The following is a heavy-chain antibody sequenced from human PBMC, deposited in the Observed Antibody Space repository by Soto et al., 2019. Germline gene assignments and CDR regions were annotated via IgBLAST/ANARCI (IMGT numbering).Heavy chain of an antibody. Sequence: GGSLRLSCAASGFTFSSYWMHWVRQVPERGLVWVSRINSDGSITNYADAVKGRFTISRDNVKNTLYLQMNSLRAEDTAVYYCVRYPRSVGGSYRPDYWGQGTLVTVSS. V-gene: IGHV3-74*01. J-gene: IGHJ4*02. D-gene: IGHD3-16*02. CDR3: VRYPRSVGGSYRPDY. CDR1: GFTFSSYW. CDR2: INSDGSIT.